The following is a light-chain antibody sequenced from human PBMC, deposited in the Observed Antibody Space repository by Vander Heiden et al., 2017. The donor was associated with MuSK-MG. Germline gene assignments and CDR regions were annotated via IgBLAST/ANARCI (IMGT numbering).Light chain of an antibody. CDR1: QSISPW. J-gene: IGKJ2*01. Sequence: DIQMTQSPSTLSASVGDRVTITCRASQSISPWLAWYQQKPGKAPKLLIYKASRLEGGVPSRFSGSGSGTEFTLTISSLQPDDYATYYCQQYDSFSSFGQRTKLEIK. CDR3: QQYDSFSS. CDR2: KAS. V-gene: IGKV1-5*03.